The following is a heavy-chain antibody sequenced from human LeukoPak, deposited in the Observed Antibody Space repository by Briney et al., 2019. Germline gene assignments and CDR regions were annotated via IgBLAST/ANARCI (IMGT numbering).Heavy chain of an antibody. D-gene: IGHD6-13*01. CDR2: IFPGGGRA. Sequence: GASVKVSCKASGYTFSSYNMHWVRQAPGQGLEWMGIIFPGGGRANYAQRFQGRVTMTRDTSTSTVYMELSSLRSEDTAVYYCARDSRIWSVDYWGQGTLVTVSS. CDR1: GYTFSSYN. J-gene: IGHJ4*02. V-gene: IGHV1-46*01. CDR3: ARDSRIWSVDY.